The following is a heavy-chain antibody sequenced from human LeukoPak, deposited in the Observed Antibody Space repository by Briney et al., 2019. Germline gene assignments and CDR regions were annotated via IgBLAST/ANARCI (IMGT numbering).Heavy chain of an antibody. Sequence: PGGSLRLSCAASGFTVSSNYMSWVRQAPGKGLEWVSVIYSGGSTYYADSVKGRFTISRHNSKNTLYLQMNSLRAEDTAVYYCARVGSMVRRSIDYWGQGTLVAVSS. CDR3: ARVGSMVRRSIDY. CDR2: IYSGGST. D-gene: IGHD3-10*01. J-gene: IGHJ4*02. V-gene: IGHV3-53*04. CDR1: GFTVSSNY.